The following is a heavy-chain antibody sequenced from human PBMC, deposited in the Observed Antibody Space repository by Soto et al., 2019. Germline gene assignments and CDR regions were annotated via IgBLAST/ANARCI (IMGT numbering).Heavy chain of an antibody. D-gene: IGHD2-15*01. J-gene: IGHJ3*02. CDR2: INPSGGST. Sequence: ASVKVSCKASGYTFTSYYMHWVRQAPGQGLEWMGIINPSGGSTSYAQKFQGRVTMTRDTSTSTVYMELSSLRSEDTAVYYCARGYCSGGSCYSDDAFDIWGQGTMVTVSS. CDR1: GYTFTSYY. V-gene: IGHV1-46*03. CDR3: ARGYCSGGSCYSDDAFDI.